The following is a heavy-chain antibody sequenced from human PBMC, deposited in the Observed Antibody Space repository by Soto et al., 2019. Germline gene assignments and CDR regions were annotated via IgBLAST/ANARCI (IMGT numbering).Heavy chain of an antibody. J-gene: IGHJ4*02. Sequence: DVQLLESGGDLVQPGGSLRLSCAVSGFTFSSYAMSWVRQAPGKGLEWVSSMSGAGRSSYDADSVKGRFTISRDNSKNTLYLQMNNLRAEDTALYYCAKGPIFGVENIYDYWGQGTLVTVSS. D-gene: IGHD3-3*01. V-gene: IGHV3-23*01. CDR3: AKGPIFGVENIYDY. CDR2: MSGAGRSS. CDR1: GFTFSSYA.